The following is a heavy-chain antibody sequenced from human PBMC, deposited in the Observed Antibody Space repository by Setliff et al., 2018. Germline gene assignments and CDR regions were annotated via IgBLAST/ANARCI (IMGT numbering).Heavy chain of an antibody. V-gene: IGHV4-61*02. D-gene: IGHD3-10*01. CDR1: GGSVSSGSYY. J-gene: IGHJ6*02. CDR3: ARGSTMIQGVRLYYHGLDV. Sequence: SETLSLTCTVSGGSVSSGSYYWSWIRQPAGKELEWIGRIYAIRSTNYNPSLKSRVTISLDTSNNQFSLKLSSVTAADTAVYYCARGSTMIQGVRLYYHGLDVWGQGTTVTVSS. CDR2: IYAIRST.